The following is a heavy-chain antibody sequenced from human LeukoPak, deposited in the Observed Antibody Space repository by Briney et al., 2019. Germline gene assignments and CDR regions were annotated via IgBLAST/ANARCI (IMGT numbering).Heavy chain of an antibody. J-gene: IGHJ3*01. CDR2: IYYSGST. CDR3: ATLYNWNLISS. CDR1: GGSISSYY. V-gene: IGHV4-59*08. D-gene: IGHD1-20*01. Sequence: SETLSLTCTVSGGSISSYYWSWIRQPPGKGLEWIGYIYYSGSTNYNPSLKSRVTISVDTSKNQFSLKLSSVTAAVTAVYYCATLYNWNLISSGGQGTMVTVSS.